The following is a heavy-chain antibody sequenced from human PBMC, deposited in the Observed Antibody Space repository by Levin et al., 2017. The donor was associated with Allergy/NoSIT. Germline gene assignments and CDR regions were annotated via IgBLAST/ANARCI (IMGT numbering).Heavy chain of an antibody. Sequence: KSGGSLRLSCAASGFTFSSYSMNWVRQAPGKGLEWVSSISSGSSYIYYADSVKGRFTISRDNAKNSLYLQMNNLRAEDTALYYCARAPIAGYSNSWCVDYWGQGTLVTVSS. V-gene: IGHV3-21*01. CDR3: ARAPIAGYSNSWCVDY. CDR1: GFTFSSYS. CDR2: ISSGSSYI. J-gene: IGHJ4*02. D-gene: IGHD6-13*01.